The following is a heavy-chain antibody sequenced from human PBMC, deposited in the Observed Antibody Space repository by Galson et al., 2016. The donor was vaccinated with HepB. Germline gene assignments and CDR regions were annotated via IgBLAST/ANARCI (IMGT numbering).Heavy chain of an antibody. J-gene: IGHJ4*02. CDR1: GFIFNSYS. CDR2: ISSSSNSM. D-gene: IGHD6-19*01. CDR3: VKGAGTIDY. Sequence: SLRLSCAASGFIFNSYSMNWVRQAPGKGLEWISYISSSSNSMYYADSVKGRFTISRDNAKNSLYLQMNSLRDEDTAMYYCVKGAGTIDYWGQGTLVTVSS. V-gene: IGHV3-48*02.